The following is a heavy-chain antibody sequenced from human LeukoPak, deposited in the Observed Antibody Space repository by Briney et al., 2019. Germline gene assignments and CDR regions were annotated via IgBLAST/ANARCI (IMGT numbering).Heavy chain of an antibody. CDR3: ARQGSGWYSAFDY. CDR2: IYYSGST. Sequence: SETLSLTCTVSGGSISSSSYYWGWIRQPPGKGLEWIGSIYYSGSTYYNPSLKSRVTISVDTSKNQFSLKLSSVTAADTAVYYCARQGSGWYSAFDYWGQGTLVTVSS. D-gene: IGHD6-19*01. J-gene: IGHJ4*02. V-gene: IGHV4-39*01. CDR1: GGSISSSSYY.